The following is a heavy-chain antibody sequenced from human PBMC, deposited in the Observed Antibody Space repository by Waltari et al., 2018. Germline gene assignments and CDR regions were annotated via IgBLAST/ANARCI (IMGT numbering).Heavy chain of an antibody. D-gene: IGHD6-25*01. CDR1: GGSLRSTNW. CDR2: IYHNGST. Sequence: QVQLQESGPGLVKPSGTLSLTCAVSGGSLRSTNWWSWVRQPPGRGLEWIGEIYHNGSTSYNPSLGRRVTVSVDKSKNQFSLKVTSVTAADKAVYYCARDAIRAALDHWGPGILVTVSS. V-gene: IGHV4-4*02. CDR3: ARDAIRAALDH. J-gene: IGHJ4*02.